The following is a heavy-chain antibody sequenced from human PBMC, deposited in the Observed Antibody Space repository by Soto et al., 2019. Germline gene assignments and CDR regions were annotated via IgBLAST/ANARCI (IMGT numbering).Heavy chain of an antibody. Sequence: GGSLRLSCAASGFTVSSNYMSWVRQAPGKGLEWVSVIYSGGSTYYADSVKGRFTISRHNSKNTLYLQMNSLRAEDTAVYYCARGPGIADDSTLYFDYWGQGTLVTVSS. V-gene: IGHV3-53*04. CDR2: IYSGGST. CDR3: ARGPGIADDSTLYFDY. CDR1: GFTVSSNY. J-gene: IGHJ4*02. D-gene: IGHD6-13*01.